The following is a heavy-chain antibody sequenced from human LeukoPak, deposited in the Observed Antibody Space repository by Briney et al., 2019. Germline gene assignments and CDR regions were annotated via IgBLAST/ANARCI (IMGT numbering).Heavy chain of an antibody. CDR1: GYTFTSYD. V-gene: IGHV7-4-1*02. CDR3: ARLSAHSGSHHDY. J-gene: IGHJ4*02. D-gene: IGHD1-26*01. CDR2: INTNTGNP. Sequence: ASVKVSCKASGYTFTSYDINWVRQATGQGLEWMGWINTNTGNPMYAQGFTGRFVFSLDTSVSTAYLQISSLEADDTAVYYCARLSAHSGSHHDYWGQGTLVTVSS.